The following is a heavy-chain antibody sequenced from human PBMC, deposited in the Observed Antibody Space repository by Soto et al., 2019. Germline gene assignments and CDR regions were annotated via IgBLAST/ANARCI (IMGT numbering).Heavy chain of an antibody. V-gene: IGHV1-8*01. D-gene: IGHD5-12*01. CDR2: MNPNSGNT. CDR3: ARDIGLPTTLAEYAFDI. CDR1: GYTFTSYD. Sequence: ASVKVSCKASGYTFTSYDINWVRQATGQGLEWMGWMNPNSGNTGYAQKFQGRVTMTRNTSTSTAYMELRSLRSEDTAVYYCARDIGLPTTLAEYAFDIWGQGTMVTVSS. J-gene: IGHJ3*02.